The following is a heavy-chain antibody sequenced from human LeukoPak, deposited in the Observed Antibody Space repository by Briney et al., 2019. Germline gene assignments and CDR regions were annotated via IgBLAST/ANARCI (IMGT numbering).Heavy chain of an antibody. CDR3: ARVAVPFDY. Sequence: GGSLSLSFPGSGFTFSSYGMHWVRKAPGKGLEWVAFIRYDGSNKYYADSVKGRFTISRDNAKNSLYLQMNSLRAEDTAVYYCARVAVPFDYWGQGTLVTVSS. D-gene: IGHD2-2*01. J-gene: IGHJ4*02. V-gene: IGHV3-30*02. CDR1: GFTFSSYG. CDR2: IRYDGSNK.